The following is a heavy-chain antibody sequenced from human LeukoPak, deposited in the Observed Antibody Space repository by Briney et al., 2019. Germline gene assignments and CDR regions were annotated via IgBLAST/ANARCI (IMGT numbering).Heavy chain of an antibody. J-gene: IGHJ4*02. CDR1: GGTFSSYA. CDR3: ARDSVNLGIAAAGNDY. V-gene: IGHV1-69*05. CDR2: IIPIFGTA. D-gene: IGHD6-13*01. Sequence: SVKVSCKASGGTFSSYAISWVRQAPGQGLEWMGGIIPIFGTANYAQKFQGRVTITTDESTSTAYMELSSLRSEDTAVYYCARDSVNLGIAAAGNDYWGQETLVTVSS.